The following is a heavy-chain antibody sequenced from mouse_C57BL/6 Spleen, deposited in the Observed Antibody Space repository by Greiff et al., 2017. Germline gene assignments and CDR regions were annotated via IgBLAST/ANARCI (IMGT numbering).Heavy chain of an antibody. CDR3: ARRLLRGGHAMDY. Sequence: VQLQQSGAELVRPGTSVKVSCKASGYAFTNYLIEWVKQRPGQGLEWIGVINPGSGGTNYNEKFKGKATLTADKSSSTAYMQLSSLTSEDSAVYFCARRLLRGGHAMDYWGQGTSVTVSA. J-gene: IGHJ4*01. CDR1: GYAFTNYL. CDR2: INPGSGGT. D-gene: IGHD1-1*01. V-gene: IGHV1-54*01.